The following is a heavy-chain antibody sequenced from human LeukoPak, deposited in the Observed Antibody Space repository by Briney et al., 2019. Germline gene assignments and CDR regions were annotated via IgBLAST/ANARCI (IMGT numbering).Heavy chain of an antibody. CDR2: INHSGST. D-gene: IGHD2-21*01. Sequence: SETLSLTCAVYGGSFSGYYWSWIRQPPGKGLEWIGEINHSGSTNYNPSLKSRVTISVDTSKNQFSLKLKSVTAADTAFYYCAREYGDFDYWGRGTLVTVSS. J-gene: IGHJ4*02. CDR1: GGSFSGYY. CDR3: AREYGDFDY. V-gene: IGHV4-34*01.